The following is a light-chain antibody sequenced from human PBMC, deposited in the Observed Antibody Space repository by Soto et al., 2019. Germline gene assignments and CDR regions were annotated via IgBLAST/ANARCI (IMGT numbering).Light chain of an antibody. CDR1: QGISSY. J-gene: IGKJ5*01. CDR2: AAS. CDR3: QQYYSSPPRIT. Sequence: AIRMTQSPSSLSASTGDRVTITCRASQGISSYLAWYQQKPGKAPKLLIYAASTLQSGVPSRFSGSGSGTDFTLTISCLQSEDFATYYCQQYYSSPPRITFGQGTRLEIK. V-gene: IGKV1-8*01.